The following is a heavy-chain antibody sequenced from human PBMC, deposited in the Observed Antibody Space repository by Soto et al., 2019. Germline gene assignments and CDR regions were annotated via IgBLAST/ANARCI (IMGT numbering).Heavy chain of an antibody. V-gene: IGHV1-18*04. Sequence: QVQLVQSGAEVKKPGASVKVSCKGSGYTFGNYGITWVRQAPGQGLEWMGWISVYNGDTSYEQKFQGRVTMTTDTSTSTASMELRSLRADDTAVYRCARRNFHCGADCDNACDIWGQGTMVTVSS. D-gene: IGHD2-21*02. J-gene: IGHJ3*02. CDR2: ISVYNGDT. CDR1: GYTFGNYG. CDR3: ARRNFHCGADCDNACDI.